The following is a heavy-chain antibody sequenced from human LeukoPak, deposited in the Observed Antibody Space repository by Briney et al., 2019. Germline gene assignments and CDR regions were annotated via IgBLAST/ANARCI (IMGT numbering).Heavy chain of an antibody. V-gene: IGHV5-51*01. CDR2: IYPGDSDT. CDR3: ARRVGGTTSRAFDI. D-gene: IGHD1-26*01. J-gene: IGHJ3*02. Sequence: GESLKISCQGSGYSVTSYWIAWVRQMPGKGLEYMGIIYPGDSDTRYSPSFQGQVTISADKSITTAYLQWSSLKASDTAMYYCARRVGGTTSRAFDIWGQGTMVSVSS. CDR1: GYSVTSYW.